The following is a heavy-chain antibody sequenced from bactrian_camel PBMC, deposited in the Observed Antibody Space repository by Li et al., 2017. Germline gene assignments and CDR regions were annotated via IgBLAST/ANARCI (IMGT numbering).Heavy chain of an antibody. D-gene: IGHD4*01. J-gene: IGHJ4*01. CDR1: GFTFSNRA. V-gene: IGHV3S40*01. Sequence: VQLVESGGGLVLPGGPLRPSCSASGFTFSNRAMSWVRQAPGKGLEWVSAINSSGSSTYYTDSVKGRFTISRDNATNTVYLQMNSLKSEDTALYYCATTLMGYTDYEVEIFDGYWGQGTQVTVS. CDR2: INSSGSST. CDR3: ATTLMGYTDYEVEIFDGY.